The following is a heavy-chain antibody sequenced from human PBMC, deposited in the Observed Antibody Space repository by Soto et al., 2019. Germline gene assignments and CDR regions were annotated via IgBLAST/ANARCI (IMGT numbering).Heavy chain of an antibody. CDR3: AREAPYCTSATCPKFYDMDV. D-gene: IGHD2-2*01. Sequence: SVKVSCKASGGTFGSYAITWVRRAPGQGLEWLGGIIPILNSPAYAQKFKARVVITADEITNTAYMELNSLRFDDTAVYYCAREAPYCTSATCPKFYDMDVWGQGTTVTISS. J-gene: IGHJ6*02. V-gene: IGHV1-69*13. CDR2: IIPILNSP. CDR1: GGTFGSYA.